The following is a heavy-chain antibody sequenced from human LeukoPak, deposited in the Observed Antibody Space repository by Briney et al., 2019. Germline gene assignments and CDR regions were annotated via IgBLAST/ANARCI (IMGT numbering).Heavy chain of an antibody. Sequence: PGRSLRLSCAASGFTFSSYAMSWVRQAPGKGLEWVSAISGSGGSTYYADSVKGRFTISRDNSKNTLYLQMNSLRAEDTAVYYCAKALMTTVTTPGAFDIWGQGTMVTVSS. CDR3: AKALMTTVTTPGAFDI. V-gene: IGHV3-23*01. CDR2: ISGSGGST. J-gene: IGHJ3*02. CDR1: GFTFSSYA. D-gene: IGHD4-17*01.